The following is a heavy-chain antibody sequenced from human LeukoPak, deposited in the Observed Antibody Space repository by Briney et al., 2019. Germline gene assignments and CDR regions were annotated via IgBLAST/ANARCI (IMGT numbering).Heavy chain of an antibody. Sequence: ASVNVSCTASGGTFSSYAISWVRQAPGQGLEWMGRVIPIFGIANYAQKFQGRVTITADKSTSTAYMELSSLRSEDTAVYYCARDRGHWGGWYGVDFDYWGQGTLVTVSS. CDR2: VIPIFGIA. V-gene: IGHV1-69*04. D-gene: IGHD6-19*01. CDR1: GGTFSSYA. J-gene: IGHJ4*02. CDR3: ARDRGHWGGWYGVDFDY.